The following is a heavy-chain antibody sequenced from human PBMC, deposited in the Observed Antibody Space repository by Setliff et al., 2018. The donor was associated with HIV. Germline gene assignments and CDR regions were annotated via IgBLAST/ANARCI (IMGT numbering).Heavy chain of an antibody. Sequence: SVKVSCKASGYTFTSYIHWVRQAPGQGLEWMGGIIPIFGTANYAQKFQGRVTITADTSTDTAYMELSSLRSEDTAVYYCATELFIVVAGHTPTFDYWGQGTLVNVSS. D-gene: IGHD6-19*01. V-gene: IGHV1-69*06. CDR2: IIPIFGTA. CDR3: ATELFIVVAGHTPTFDY. J-gene: IGHJ4*02. CDR1: GYTFTSY.